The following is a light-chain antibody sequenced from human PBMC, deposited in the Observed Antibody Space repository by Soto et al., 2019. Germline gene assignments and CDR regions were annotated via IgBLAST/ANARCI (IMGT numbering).Light chain of an antibody. J-gene: IGKJ1*01. V-gene: IGKV3-20*01. CDR1: QVVNNNY. CDR2: GAS. Sequence: ENVLTQSPGTLSLSPGERATLSCRGSQVVNNNYLAWYQQKPGQAPRLLIYGASSRATGIPDRFSGSGSGTDFTLTISRLEPEDYAVYYCQQYGSSKTFGQGTKVEIK. CDR3: QQYGSSKT.